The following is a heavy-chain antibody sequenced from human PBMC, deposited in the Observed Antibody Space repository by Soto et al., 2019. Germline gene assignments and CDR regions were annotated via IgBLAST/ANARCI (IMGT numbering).Heavy chain of an antibody. CDR1: GFTFSSYA. CDR3: ARVLRFLGWLFPLAY. D-gene: IGHD3-3*01. J-gene: IGHJ4*02. V-gene: IGHV3-30-3*01. Sequence: TGGSLRLSCAASGFTFSSYAMHWVRQAPGKGLEWVAVISYDGSNKYYADSVKGRFTISRDNSKNTLYLQMNSLRAEDTAVYYCARVLRFLGWLFPLAYWGQGTLVTVSS. CDR2: ISYDGSNK.